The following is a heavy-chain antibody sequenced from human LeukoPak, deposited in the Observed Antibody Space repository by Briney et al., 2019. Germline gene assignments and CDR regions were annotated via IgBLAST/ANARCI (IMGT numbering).Heavy chain of an antibody. D-gene: IGHD4-17*01. CDR2: IGGSGGST. V-gene: IGHV3-23*01. CDR1: GFTFSSYA. J-gene: IGHJ4*02. Sequence: PGGSLRLSCAASGFTFSSYAMSWVRQAPGKGLEWVSGIGGSGGSTYYADSVKGRLTISRDNSKNTVYLQMNSLRAEDTAVYYCAKSSGDYKTKFDSWGQGTLLTVSS. CDR3: AKSSGDYKTKFDS.